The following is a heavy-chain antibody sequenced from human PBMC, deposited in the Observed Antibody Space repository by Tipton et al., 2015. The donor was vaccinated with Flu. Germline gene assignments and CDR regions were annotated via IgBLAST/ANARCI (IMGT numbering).Heavy chain of an antibody. D-gene: IGHD3-22*01. Sequence: TLSLTCTVSGGSISSYYWSWIRRPPGKGLEWIGYIYYSGSTNYNPSLKSRVTISVDTSKNQFSLKLSSVTAADTAVYYCARVSGYYDSSGTRNDAFDIWGQGTMVTVSS. V-gene: IGHV4-59*01. J-gene: IGHJ3*02. CDR1: GGSISSYY. CDR2: IYYSGST. CDR3: ARVSGYYDSSGTRNDAFDI.